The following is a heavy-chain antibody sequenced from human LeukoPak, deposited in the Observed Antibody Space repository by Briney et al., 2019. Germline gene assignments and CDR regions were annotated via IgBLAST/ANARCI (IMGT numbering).Heavy chain of an antibody. V-gene: IGHV4-34*01. D-gene: IGHD5-18*01. CDR3: ARDTAMSAFDI. CDR1: GGSFSGYY. Sequence: SETLSLTCAVYGGSFSGYYWSWIRQPPGKGLEWIGEINHSGSTYYNPSLKSRVTISVDTSKNQFSLKLSSVTAADTAVYYCARDTAMSAFDIWGQGTMVTVSS. J-gene: IGHJ3*02. CDR2: INHSGST.